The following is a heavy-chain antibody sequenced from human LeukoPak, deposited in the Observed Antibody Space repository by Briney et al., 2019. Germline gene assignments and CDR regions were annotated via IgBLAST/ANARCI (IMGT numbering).Heavy chain of an antibody. CDR2: INPNSGGT. CDR3: TRTEGVLLRFLERERADYFDY. V-gene: IGHV1-2*02. Sequence: ASVKVSCKASGYTFTGYYMHWVRQAPGQGLEWMGWINPNSGGTNYAQKFQGRVTMTRDTSISTAYMELSRLRSDDTAVYYCTRTEGVLLRFLERERADYFDYWGQGTLVTVSS. D-gene: IGHD3-3*01. CDR1: GYTFTGYY. J-gene: IGHJ4*02.